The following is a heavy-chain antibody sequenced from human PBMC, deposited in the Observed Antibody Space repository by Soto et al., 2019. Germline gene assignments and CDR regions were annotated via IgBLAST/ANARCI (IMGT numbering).Heavy chain of an antibody. V-gene: IGHV3-23*01. CDR3: ARDRGYDYHYYYYYGMDV. CDR2: ISGSGGST. CDR1: GFTFSSYA. J-gene: IGHJ6*02. Sequence: PGGSLRLSCAASGFTFSSYAMSWVRQAPGKGLEWVSAISGSGGSTYYADSVKGRFTISRDNAKNTLYLQMNSLRDEDTAVFYCARDRGYDYHYYYYYGMDVWGQGTTVTVSS. D-gene: IGHD5-12*01.